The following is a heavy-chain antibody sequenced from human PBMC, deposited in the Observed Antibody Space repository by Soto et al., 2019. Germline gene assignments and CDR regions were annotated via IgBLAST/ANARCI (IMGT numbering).Heavy chain of an antibody. D-gene: IGHD3-22*01. CDR1: GFTFSSYG. J-gene: IGHJ4*02. Sequence: GGSLRLSCAASGFTFSSYGMHWVRQAPGKGLEWVAVIWYDGSNKYYADSVKGRFTISRDNSKNTLYLQMNSLSAEDTAVYYCARELEYDSSGYYSVDYWGQGTLVTVSS. V-gene: IGHV3-33*01. CDR3: ARELEYDSSGYYSVDY. CDR2: IWYDGSNK.